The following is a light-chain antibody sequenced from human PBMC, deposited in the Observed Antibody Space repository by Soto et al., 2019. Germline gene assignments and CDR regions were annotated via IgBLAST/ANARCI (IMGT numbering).Light chain of an antibody. CDR3: QQLNSYPT. V-gene: IGKV1-9*01. CDR1: QGISSY. J-gene: IGKJ4*01. CDR2: AAS. Sequence: DIQLTQSPSFLSASVGERVPIACRASQGISSYLAWYQQQPGKAPKLLIYAASTLQRGVPSRFSGSGSGTEFTLTISSLQPEDFATYYCQQLNSYPTFGGGTKVEIK.